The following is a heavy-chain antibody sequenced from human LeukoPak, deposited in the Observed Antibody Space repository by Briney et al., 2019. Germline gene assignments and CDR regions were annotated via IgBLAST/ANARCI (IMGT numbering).Heavy chain of an antibody. CDR3: AREGVIVRGTAAFDI. J-gene: IGHJ3*02. CDR1: GYTFTSYG. V-gene: IGHV1-18*01. CDR2: ISSYNGNT. Sequence: ASVKVSCKAPGYTFTSYGISWVRQAPGQGLEWMGWISSYNGNTNYAQKFQGRVTMTTDTSTSTAYMELRSLRSDDTAVYYCAREGVIVRGTAAFDIWGQGTMVTVSS. D-gene: IGHD1-26*01.